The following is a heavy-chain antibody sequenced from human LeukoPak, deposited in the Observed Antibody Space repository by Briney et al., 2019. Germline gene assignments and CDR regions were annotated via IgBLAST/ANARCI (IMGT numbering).Heavy chain of an antibody. J-gene: IGHJ4*02. V-gene: IGHV3-74*01. CDR1: GLAFSAYK. CDR3: VVGGSPGY. Sequence: GGSLRLSCAASGLAFSAYKMHWVRQAPRKGLVWVSRISTDGYTTDYADFVQGRFTASRDNTKNTWSLEMNSLRAEDTAVYYCVVGGSPGYWGQGTPVTVSS. CDR2: ISTDGYTT. D-gene: IGHD2-15*01.